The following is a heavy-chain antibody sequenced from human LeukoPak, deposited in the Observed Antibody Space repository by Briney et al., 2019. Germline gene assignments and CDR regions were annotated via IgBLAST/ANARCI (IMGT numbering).Heavy chain of an antibody. J-gene: IGHJ4*02. CDR1: GYSISSDFY. Sequence: PSETLSLTCAVSGYSISSDFYWGWVRPPPGKGLEWVGSIYHDETTYYNPSLKSRVTISLDTSRKQFSLNLASVTAADTAIYYCANADTEDYFDSWGQGTLVTVSS. V-gene: IGHV4-38-2*01. CDR3: ANADTEDYFDS. D-gene: IGHD3-16*01. CDR2: IYHDETT.